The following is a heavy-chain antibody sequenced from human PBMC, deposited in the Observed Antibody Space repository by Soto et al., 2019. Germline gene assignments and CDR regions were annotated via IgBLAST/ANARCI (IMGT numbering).Heavy chain of an antibody. Sequence: QVQLQESGPGLVKPSETLSLTCAVSGDSVSSGSYYWTWIRQPPGKGLEWIGYIYYSGSTNYNPSLKSRVTISVDTSKNQFSLKLNTVTAADTAVYYCARERPSGIGTFGVPNWFAPWGQGTLVTVSS. CDR3: ARERPSGIGTFGVPNWFAP. V-gene: IGHV4-61*01. CDR2: IYYSGST. J-gene: IGHJ5*02. CDR1: GDSVSSGSYY. D-gene: IGHD3-3*01.